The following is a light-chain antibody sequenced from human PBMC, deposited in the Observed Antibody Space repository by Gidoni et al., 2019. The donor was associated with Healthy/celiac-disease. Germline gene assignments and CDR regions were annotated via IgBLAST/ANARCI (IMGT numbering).Light chain of an antibody. J-gene: IGKJ1*01. CDR3: QQYGSSPQT. Sequence: EIVLTQSTGTLSLSPGERATLSCRASQSVSSSYLAWYQQKPGQAPRLLISGASRRATGIPDRFIGSGSVTDFTLTISRLEPEAFALYSCQQYGSSPQTFGQGPKVDIK. CDR1: QSVSSSY. CDR2: GAS. V-gene: IGKV3-20*01.